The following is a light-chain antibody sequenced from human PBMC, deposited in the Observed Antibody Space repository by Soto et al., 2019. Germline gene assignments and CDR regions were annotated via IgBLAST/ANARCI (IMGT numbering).Light chain of an antibody. Sequence: QSVLTQPPSASGSPGQSVAISCTGTSSDVGGYNYVSWYQQHPGKAPKLMIYEVSKRPSGVPDRFSGSKSGNTASLTISGLQAEDEADYYCSSFTSTSTQVLGGGTKVTVL. CDR3: SSFTSTSTQV. V-gene: IGLV2-8*01. CDR1: SSDVGGYNY. CDR2: EVS. J-gene: IGLJ3*02.